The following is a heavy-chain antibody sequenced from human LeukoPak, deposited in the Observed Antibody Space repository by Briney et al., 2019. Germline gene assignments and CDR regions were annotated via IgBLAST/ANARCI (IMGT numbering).Heavy chain of an antibody. V-gene: IGHV3-23*01. J-gene: IGHJ4*02. CDR1: GFTFTIYA. D-gene: IGHD6-13*01. CDR2: IRGSDGAT. Sequence: PGGSLRLSCAASGFTFTIYAMSWVRQAPGKGLEWVSTIRGSDGATFYADSVKGRFTISRDNSKDTLYLQMDSLRADDTALFYCARSSIAAAGTGPFDYWGQGTLVAVSS. CDR3: ARSSIAAAGTGPFDY.